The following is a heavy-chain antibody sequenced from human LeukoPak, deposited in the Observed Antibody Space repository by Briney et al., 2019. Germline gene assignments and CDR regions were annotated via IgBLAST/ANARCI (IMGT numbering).Heavy chain of an antibody. CDR1: GFTFSSYE. J-gene: IGHJ4*02. CDR2: ISSSGSTI. D-gene: IGHD5-18*01. V-gene: IGHV3-48*03. CDR3: ASQTYSYESPYFDY. Sequence: GGSLGLSCAASGFTFSSYEMNWVRQAPGKGLEWVSYISSSGSTIYYADSVKGRFTISRDNAKNSLYLQMNSLRAEDTAVYYCASQTYSYESPYFDYWGQGALVTVSS.